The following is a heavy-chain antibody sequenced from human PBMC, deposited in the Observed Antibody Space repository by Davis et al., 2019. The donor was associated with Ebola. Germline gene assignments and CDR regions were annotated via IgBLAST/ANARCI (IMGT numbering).Heavy chain of an antibody. Sequence: PSETLSLTCNVSGGSISSGNFYWSWIRQPPGKGLAWIGYISNRRSTYYKPSLQSRVSISLDTSKNQFFLSLRSVTAADTAVYYCARAGHGDNNWFDPWGQGTLVTVSS. CDR1: GGSISSGNFY. J-gene: IGHJ5*02. V-gene: IGHV4-30-4*01. CDR2: ISNRRST. CDR3: ARAGHGDNNWFDP. D-gene: IGHD4-17*01.